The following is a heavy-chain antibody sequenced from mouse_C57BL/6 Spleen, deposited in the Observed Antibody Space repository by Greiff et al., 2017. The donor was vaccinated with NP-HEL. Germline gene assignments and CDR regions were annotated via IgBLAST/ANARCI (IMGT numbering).Heavy chain of an antibody. Sequence: QVHVKQSGAELARPGASVKLSCKASGYTFTSYGISWVKQRTGQGLEWIGEIYPRSGNTYYNEKFKGKATLTADKSSSTAYMELRSLTSEDSAVYFCARTGDGGLLFAYWGQGTLVTVSA. V-gene: IGHV1-81*01. J-gene: IGHJ3*01. CDR3: ARTGDGGLLFAY. CDR1: GYTFTSYG. D-gene: IGHD2-3*01. CDR2: IYPRSGNT.